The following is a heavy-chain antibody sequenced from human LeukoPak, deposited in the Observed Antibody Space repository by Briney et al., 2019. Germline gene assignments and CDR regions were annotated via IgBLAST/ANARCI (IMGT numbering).Heavy chain of an antibody. D-gene: IGHD3-16*02. Sequence: GGSLRLSCAASGLTFNNAWMNWVRQAPGKGLEWVSYISSSSSTIYYADSVKGRFTISRDNAKNSLYLQMNSLRAEDTAVYYCARVSGEYYDYVWGSYQDYWGQGTLVTVSS. CDR3: ARVSGEYYDYVWGSYQDY. J-gene: IGHJ4*02. V-gene: IGHV3-48*01. CDR2: ISSSSSTI. CDR1: GLTFNNAW.